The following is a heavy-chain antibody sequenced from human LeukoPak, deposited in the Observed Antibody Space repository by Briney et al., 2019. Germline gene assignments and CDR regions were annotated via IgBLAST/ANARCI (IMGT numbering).Heavy chain of an antibody. D-gene: IGHD1-26*01. CDR2: IYNRGST. CDR1: GDSLSSGSYS. J-gene: IGHJ3*02. V-gene: IGHV4-61*02. Sequence: SETLSLTCTVHGDSLSSGSYSWSWIRQPAGKGLEWIGRIYNRGSTNYNPSLKSRVTLSVDPSKNQFSLTLSSLTAADTAVYYCARVGGVGVGARGAFDIWGQGTMVTVSS. CDR3: ARVGGVGVGARGAFDI.